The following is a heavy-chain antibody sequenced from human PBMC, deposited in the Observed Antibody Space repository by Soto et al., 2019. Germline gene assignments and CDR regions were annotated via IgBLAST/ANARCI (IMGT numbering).Heavy chain of an antibody. CDR3: ARVHYYDSSAYYL. V-gene: IGHV3-21*01. CDR1: GFTFSSYN. J-gene: IGHJ4*02. D-gene: IGHD3-22*01. Sequence: PGGSLRLSCAASGFTFSSYNMNWVRQSPGKGLEWVSSISSSSSYIYYADSVKGRFTISRDNAKNSLYLQMSSLRAEDTAVYYCARVHYYDSSAYYLWGQGTLVTV. CDR2: ISSSSSYI.